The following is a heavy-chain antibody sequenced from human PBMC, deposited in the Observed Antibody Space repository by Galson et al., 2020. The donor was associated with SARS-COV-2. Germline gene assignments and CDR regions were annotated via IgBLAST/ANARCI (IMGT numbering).Heavy chain of an antibody. CDR3: ARVSGRITIFGVVIIDAFDI. D-gene: IGHD3-3*01. CDR2: IYYSGST. J-gene: IGHJ3*02. Sequence: ETSETLSLTCTVSGGSISSGDYYWSWIRQPPGKGLEWTGYIYYSGSTYYNPSLKSRVTITVDTSKNQFSLKLSSVTAADTAVYYCARVSGRITIFGVVIIDAFDIWGQGTMVTVSS. CDR1: GGSISSGDYY. V-gene: IGHV4-30-4*01.